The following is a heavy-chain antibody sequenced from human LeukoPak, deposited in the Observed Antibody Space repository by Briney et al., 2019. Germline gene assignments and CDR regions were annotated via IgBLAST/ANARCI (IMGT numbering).Heavy chain of an antibody. CDR1: GFTFSSFR. V-gene: IGHV3-7*01. D-gene: IGHD3-22*01. J-gene: IGHJ4*02. CDR2: IKQDGSEK. Sequence: PGGSLRLSCAASGFTFSSFRMTWVRQAPGKGLEWLATIKQDGSEKSYVDSVQGRFTISRDNAKNSLFLEMSSLRAEDRALCLCGVHYDTSGLVRNWGQGTLVTVSS. CDR3: GVHYDTSGLVRN.